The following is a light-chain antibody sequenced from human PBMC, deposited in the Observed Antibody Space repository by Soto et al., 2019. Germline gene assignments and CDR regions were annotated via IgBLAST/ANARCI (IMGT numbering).Light chain of an antibody. V-gene: IGKV3-15*01. CDR3: QQYKNWPPLT. J-gene: IGKJ4*01. CDR1: QSVSYN. CDR2: GAF. Sequence: EIVMTQSPATLSVSPGETATLSCRASQSVSYNLAWYQQKPGQGPRLLIYGAFTRATGIPARFSGSGSGTEFTLTISSLHTEDFAVYYCQQYKNWPPLTFGGGTKVEIK.